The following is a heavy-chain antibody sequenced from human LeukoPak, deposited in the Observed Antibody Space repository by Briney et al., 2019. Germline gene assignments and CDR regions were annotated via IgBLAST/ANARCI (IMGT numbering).Heavy chain of an antibody. CDR3: ARDLFYDSSGYYYRHPNLFDY. D-gene: IGHD3-22*01. J-gene: IGHJ4*02. CDR1: GYTFTSYG. V-gene: IGHV1-18*01. CDR2: ISAYNGNT. Sequence: GASVKVSCKASGYTFTSYGISWVRQAPGQGLEWMGWISAYNGNTNYAQKLQGRVTMTTDTSTSTAYMELRSLRSDDTAVYYCARDLFYDSSGYYYRHPNLFDYWGQGTLVTVSS.